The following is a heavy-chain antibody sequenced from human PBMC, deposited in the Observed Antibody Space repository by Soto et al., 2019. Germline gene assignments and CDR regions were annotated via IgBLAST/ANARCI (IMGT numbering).Heavy chain of an antibody. D-gene: IGHD3-22*01. CDR3: ARGVPDHYYNSSGYYVASFDP. V-gene: IGHV1-18*01. Sequence: ASVKVSFKASGYTFTSYGISWLRPAPGQGLEWMGWISAYNGNTNYAQKLQGRVTMTTDTSTSTAYMELRSLRSDDTAVYYCARGVPDHYYNSSGYYVASFDPWGQGTLVTVSS. J-gene: IGHJ5*02. CDR1: GYTFTSYG. CDR2: ISAYNGNT.